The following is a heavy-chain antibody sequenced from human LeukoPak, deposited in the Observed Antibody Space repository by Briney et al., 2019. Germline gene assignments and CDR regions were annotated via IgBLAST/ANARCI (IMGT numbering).Heavy chain of an antibody. CDR1: GFTFSAYW. V-gene: IGHV3-74*01. D-gene: IGHD6-19*01. J-gene: IGHJ4*02. Sequence: GGPLRLSCAASGFTFSAYWMHWVRQAPGKGLVWVGRINDVGSDSTYVDSVKGRFTISRDNAKNTLYLQMNSLRAEDTAVYYCAGVKVAGTRSFDYWGQGTLATVSS. CDR3: AGVKVAGTRSFDY. CDR2: INDVGSDS.